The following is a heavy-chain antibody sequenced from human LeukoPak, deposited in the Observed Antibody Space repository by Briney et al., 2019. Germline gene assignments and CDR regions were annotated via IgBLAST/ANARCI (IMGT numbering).Heavy chain of an antibody. V-gene: IGHV4-59*12. Sequence: SETLSLTXTVSGGSISSYYWSWIRQPPGKGLEWIGYIYYSGSTNYNPSLKSRVTISVDTSKNQFSLKLSSVTAADTAVYYCARVGPYDILTGYYDYYFDYWGQGTLVTVSS. CDR3: ARVGPYDILTGYYDYYFDY. CDR1: GGSISSYY. CDR2: IYYSGST. J-gene: IGHJ4*02. D-gene: IGHD3-9*01.